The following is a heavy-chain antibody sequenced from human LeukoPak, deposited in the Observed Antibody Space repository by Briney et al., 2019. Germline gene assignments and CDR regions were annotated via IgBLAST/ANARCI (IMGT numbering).Heavy chain of an antibody. CDR3: ASGTIVGARGADN. Sequence: GGSLRLSCAASGFTFSTCSMKWVRQAPGKALEWVSSISVSSYHIYYADSVKGRFTISRDNDNNLLYLQMNSLRAADTAVYYCASGTIVGARGADNWGQGTLVTVSS. CDR1: GFTFSTCS. CDR2: ISVSSYHI. D-gene: IGHD1-26*01. J-gene: IGHJ4*02. V-gene: IGHV3-21*01.